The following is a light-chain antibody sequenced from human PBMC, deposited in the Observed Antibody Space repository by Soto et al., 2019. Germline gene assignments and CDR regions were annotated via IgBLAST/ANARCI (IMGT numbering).Light chain of an antibody. J-gene: IGLJ2*01. CDR2: DVT. V-gene: IGLV2-11*01. CDR1: SGDVGGYNY. CDR3: CSFAGTYTFVV. Sequence: QSALTQPRSVSGSPGQSVTISCTGTSGDVGGYNYVSWYQQFPGNAPKLMIYDVTKRPSGVPDRFSGSKSGNTASLTISGLQAEDEADYYCCSFAGTYTFVVFGGGTQLTVL.